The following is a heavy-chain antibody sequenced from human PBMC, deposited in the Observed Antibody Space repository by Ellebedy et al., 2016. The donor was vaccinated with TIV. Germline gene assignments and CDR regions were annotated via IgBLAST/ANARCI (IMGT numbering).Heavy chain of an antibody. CDR1: GYTFTDYY. D-gene: IGHD4-17*01. CDR2: INPNSGGT. CDR3: ARDGAVTTVFDY. J-gene: IGHJ4*02. V-gene: IGHV1-2*04. Sequence: AASVKVSCKASGYTFTDYYIHWVRQAPGQGLEWMGWINPNSGGTNYAQKFQGWVTMTRDTSISTAYMELNRLRSDDTALYYGARDGAVTTVFDYWGQGTLFTVSS.